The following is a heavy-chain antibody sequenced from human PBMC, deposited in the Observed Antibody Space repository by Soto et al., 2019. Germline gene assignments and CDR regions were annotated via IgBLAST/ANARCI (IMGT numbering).Heavy chain of an antibody. CDR3: SKSGSVWYHAFAI. CDR1: GFTFSSYA. CDR2: ISGSGGST. D-gene: IGHD6-19*01. J-gene: IGHJ3*02. V-gene: IGHV3-23*01. Sequence: EVQLLESGGGLVQPGGSLRLSCAASGFTFSSYAMSWVRQAPGKGLEWVSAISGSGGSTYYADSVKGRFTISRDNSKNTLDLQMNSLRAEDTAVYYCSKSGSVWYHAFAIWGQGTMVTVSS.